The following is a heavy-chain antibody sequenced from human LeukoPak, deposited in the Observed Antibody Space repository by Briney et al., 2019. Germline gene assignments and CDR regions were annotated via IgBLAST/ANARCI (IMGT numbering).Heavy chain of an antibody. CDR3: ATLTLTMIRGVTYYYYGMDV. D-gene: IGHD3-10*01. CDR2: ISGYNSNT. J-gene: IGHJ6*02. Sequence: GASVKVSCKASGYTFTTYAISWVRQAPGQGPEWMGWISGYNSNTDYAQSLQGRVTMTADTSTSTAYMELRSLRSDDTAVYYCATLTLTMIRGVTYYYYGMDVWGQGTTVTVSS. CDR1: GYTFTTYA. V-gene: IGHV1-18*01.